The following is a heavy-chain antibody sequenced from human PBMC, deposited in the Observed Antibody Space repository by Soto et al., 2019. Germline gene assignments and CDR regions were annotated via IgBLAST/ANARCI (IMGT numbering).Heavy chain of an antibody. CDR1: GVNSSSYA. J-gene: IGHJ4*02. D-gene: IGHD3-9*01. V-gene: IGHV3-23*01. CDR3: SKDMMEILNCYPPGPFDS. CDR2: ISGSGDST. Sequence: GGSLSLSYAASGVNSSSYAMSWVRPARGKGLEWVSAISGSGDSTYYADSVKGRFTISRDNSKNTLYLQMNTLRAEDTAVYSCSKDMMEILNCYPPGPFDSWGQGTLVTVSS.